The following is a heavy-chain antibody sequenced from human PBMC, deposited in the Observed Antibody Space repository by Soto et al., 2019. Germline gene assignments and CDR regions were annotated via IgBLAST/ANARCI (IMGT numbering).Heavy chain of an antibody. CDR3: ARGDCSSTSCYAAQPEETLYFDY. D-gene: IGHD2-2*01. CDR1: GGSFSGYY. J-gene: IGHJ4*02. CDR2: INHSGST. Sequence: SETLSLTCAVYGGSFSGYYWSWIRQPPGKGLEWIGEINHSGSTNYNPSLKSRVTISVDTSKNQFSLKLTSVTAADTAVYYCARGDCSSTSCYAAQPEETLYFDYWGQGTLVTVSS. V-gene: IGHV4-34*01.